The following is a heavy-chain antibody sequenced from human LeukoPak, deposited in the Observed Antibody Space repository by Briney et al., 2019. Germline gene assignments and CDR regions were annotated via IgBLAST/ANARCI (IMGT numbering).Heavy chain of an antibody. V-gene: IGHV4-34*01. D-gene: IGHD1-1*01. CDR2: INHSGST. Sequence: PSETLSLTCAVYGGSFSGYYWSWIRQPPGKGLEWIGEINHSGSTNYNPSLKSRVTISVDTPKNQFSLKLSSVTAADTAVYYCARTTFARGMDVWGQGTTVTVSS. CDR1: GGSFSGYY. CDR3: ARTTFARGMDV. J-gene: IGHJ6*02.